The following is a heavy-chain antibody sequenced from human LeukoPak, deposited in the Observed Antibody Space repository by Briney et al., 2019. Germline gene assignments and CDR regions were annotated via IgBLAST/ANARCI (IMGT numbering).Heavy chain of an antibody. V-gene: IGHV3-21*04. J-gene: IGHJ3*02. CDR2: ISSGSTYM. CDR3: AREKGSAFDI. CDR1: GFTFSSYS. Sequence: GGSLRLSCAASGFTFSSYSMNWVRQAPGKGLEWVSSISSGSTYMYYADSVKGRFTISRDNAKNSLYLQMNSLRAEDTAVYYCAREKGSAFDIWGQGTMVTVSS.